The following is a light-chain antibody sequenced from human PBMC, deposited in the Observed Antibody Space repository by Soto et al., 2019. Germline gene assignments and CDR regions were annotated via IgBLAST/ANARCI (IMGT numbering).Light chain of an antibody. CDR3: NSYASVNSPVL. CDR1: SSDVGGYNY. V-gene: IGLV2-14*03. Sequence: QSALTQPASLSGSPGQSITISCTGTSSDVGGYNYVSWYQQHPSKAPRLMIYGVSNRPLGVSYRFSGSKSGNTASLTISGLQSEDEADYYCNSYASVNSPVLFGGGTKLTVL. CDR2: GVS. J-gene: IGLJ2*01.